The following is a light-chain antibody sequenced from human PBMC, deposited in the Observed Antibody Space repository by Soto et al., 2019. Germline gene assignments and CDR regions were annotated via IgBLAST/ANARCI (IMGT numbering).Light chain of an antibody. Sequence: QSVLTQPASVSGSPGQSITLSCTGTSSDIGGYDYVSWYQRHPGKAPKLIIYDVNNRPSGVSNRFSGSKSGNTASLTISGLQAEDEADYYCTSYASVSSHVVFGGGTQLTVL. J-gene: IGLJ2*01. CDR1: SSDIGGYDY. CDR2: DVN. CDR3: TSYASVSSHVV. V-gene: IGLV2-14*01.